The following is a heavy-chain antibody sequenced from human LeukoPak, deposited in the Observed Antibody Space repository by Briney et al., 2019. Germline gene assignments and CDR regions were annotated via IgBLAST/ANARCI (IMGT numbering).Heavy chain of an antibody. Sequence: PSETLSLTCAVYGGSFSGYYWSWIRQPPGKGLEWIGEINHSGRTNYSPSLKSRVTISVDTSKNQFSLKLSSVTAADTAVYYCARGRWNDWFDPWGQGTLVTVSS. J-gene: IGHJ5*02. CDR1: GGSFSGYY. CDR3: ARGRWNDWFDP. V-gene: IGHV4-34*01. CDR2: INHSGRT. D-gene: IGHD1-1*01.